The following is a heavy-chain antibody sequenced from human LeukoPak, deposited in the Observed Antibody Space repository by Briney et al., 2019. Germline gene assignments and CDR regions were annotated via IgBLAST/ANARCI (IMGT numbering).Heavy chain of an antibody. V-gene: IGHV3-7*01. CDR1: GFTFSNYW. Sequence: PGGSLRLSCAASGFTFSNYWMSWVRQAPGRGLEWVANIKQDGSEKYYVDSVKGRFTISRDYAKNSLYLQMNSLRAEDTAVYYCARDWESYSSSSYWFDPWGQGTLVTVSS. CDR2: IKQDGSEK. D-gene: IGHD6-6*01. J-gene: IGHJ5*02. CDR3: ARDWESYSSSSYWFDP.